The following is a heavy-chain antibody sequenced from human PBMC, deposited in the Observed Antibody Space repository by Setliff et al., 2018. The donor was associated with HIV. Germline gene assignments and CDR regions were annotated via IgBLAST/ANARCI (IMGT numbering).Heavy chain of an antibody. CDR3: AGIIGTDIAGAQYYFDY. D-gene: IGHD6-13*01. CDR1: GGSISSSSYY. J-gene: IGHJ4*02. Sequence: PSETLSLTCTVSGGSISSSSYYWGWFRQPPGKGLEWMGSFYYSGNTYYHPSLKSRVTISVDASRNQFSLKLTSVTAADTAVYYCAGIIGTDIAGAQYYFDYWGQGTLVTVSS. CDR2: FYYSGNT. V-gene: IGHV4-39*07.